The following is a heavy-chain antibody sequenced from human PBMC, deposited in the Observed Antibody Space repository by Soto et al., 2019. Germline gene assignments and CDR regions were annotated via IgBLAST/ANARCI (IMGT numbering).Heavy chain of an antibody. Sequence: EVQLLESGGGLVQPGGSLRLSCAASGFTFSNYAIAWVRQAPGKGLEWVSGISGSGGTTYYADSVKGRFTISRDNSKDTLHLQTNSLRAEAPAVYYCAKTPRQWLVYCDYRGQGGPVTV. V-gene: IGHV3-23*01. J-gene: IGHJ4*02. CDR3: AKTPRQWLVYCDY. CDR2: ISGSGGTT. D-gene: IGHD6-19*01. CDR1: GFTFSNYA.